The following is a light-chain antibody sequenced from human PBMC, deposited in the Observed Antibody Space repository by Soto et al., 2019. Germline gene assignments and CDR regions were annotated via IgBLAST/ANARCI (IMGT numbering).Light chain of an antibody. J-gene: IGLJ1*01. CDR2: EAS. V-gene: IGLV2-23*01. CDR3: CSYADSSTYV. Sequence: QSALTQPASVSGSPGQSIAISCTGTSSDVGYYNVVSWYQQHPGKAPKLMIYEASKRPSGVSNRFSGSKSGNTASLTISGLHAEDEADYYCCSYADSSTYVFGTGTKVTVL. CDR1: SSDVGYYNV.